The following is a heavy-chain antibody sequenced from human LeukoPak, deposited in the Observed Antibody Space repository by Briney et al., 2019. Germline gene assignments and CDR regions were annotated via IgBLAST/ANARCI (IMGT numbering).Heavy chain of an antibody. Sequence: GGSLRLSCAASGFTFSSYGMHWVRQAPGKGLEWVAFIRFDGSDKFYADSVRGRFIISRDNSKNTLFLQLNSLRPEDTAVYYCHTYATLYYYSMDVWGQGTTVIVSS. CDR3: HTYATLYYYSMDV. J-gene: IGHJ6*03. CDR2: IRFDGSDK. CDR1: GFTFSSYG. D-gene: IGHD2-2*01. V-gene: IGHV3-30*02.